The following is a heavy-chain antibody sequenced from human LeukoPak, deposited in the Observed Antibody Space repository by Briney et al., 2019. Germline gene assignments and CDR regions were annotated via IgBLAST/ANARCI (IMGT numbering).Heavy chain of an antibody. Sequence: GGSLRLSCPASGFTFSSYAMSWVRQALGKGLEWVSGISGSGGTTIYADSVKGRFTISRDNSKNTLYLQMNSLRAEDTAVYYCATRYSSSWRAFDYWGQGTLVTVSS. V-gene: IGHV3-23*01. CDR2: ISGSGGTT. J-gene: IGHJ4*02. CDR1: GFTFSSYA. CDR3: ATRYSSSWRAFDY. D-gene: IGHD6-13*01.